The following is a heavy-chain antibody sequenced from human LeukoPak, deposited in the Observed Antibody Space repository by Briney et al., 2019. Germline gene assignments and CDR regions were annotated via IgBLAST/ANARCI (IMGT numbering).Heavy chain of an antibody. CDR2: ITGGGGST. CDR1: GFTFNNYA. J-gene: IGHJ5*02. Sequence: GGSLRLSCAAWGFTFNNYAMSWVRQARGKGLEWVSTITGGGGSTYYADSVKGRFTISRDTSENTLFLQMTSLRAEDTAVSYCAKKTITADAVWFDPWGQGTLVTVSS. V-gene: IGHV3-23*01. D-gene: IGHD6-13*01. CDR3: AKKTITADAVWFDP.